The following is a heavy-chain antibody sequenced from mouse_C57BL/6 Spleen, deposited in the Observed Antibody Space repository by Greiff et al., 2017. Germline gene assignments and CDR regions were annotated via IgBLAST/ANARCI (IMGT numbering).Heavy chain of an antibody. V-gene: IGHV1-26*01. D-gene: IGHD2-4*01. CDR2: INPNNGGT. Sequence: EVQLQQSGPELVKPGASVKISCKASGYTFTDYYMNWVKQSHGKSLEWIGDINPNNGGTSYNQKFKGKATLTVDKSSSTAYMELRSLTSEASAVYYCARDTYYDDGAWFAYWGQGTLVTVSA. CDR1: GYTFTDYY. J-gene: IGHJ3*01. CDR3: ARDTYYDDGAWFAY.